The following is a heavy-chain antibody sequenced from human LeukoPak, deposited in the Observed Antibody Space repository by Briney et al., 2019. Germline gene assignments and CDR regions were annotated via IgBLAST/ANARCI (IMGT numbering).Heavy chain of an antibody. CDR2: IYHSGST. CDR3: AREIRDYYYMDV. V-gene: IGHV4-38-2*02. CDR1: GYSISSGYY. J-gene: IGHJ6*03. Sequence: SETLSLTCTVSGYSISSGYYWGWIRQPPGKGLEWIGSIYHSGSTYYNPSLKSRVTISVDTSKNQFSLKLSSVTAADTAVYYCAREIRDYYYMDVWGKGTTVTVSS.